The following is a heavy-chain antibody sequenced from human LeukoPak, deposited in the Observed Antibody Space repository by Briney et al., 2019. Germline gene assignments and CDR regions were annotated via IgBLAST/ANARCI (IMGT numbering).Heavy chain of an antibody. J-gene: IGHJ4*02. CDR3: ARGRLNSYWDY. V-gene: IGHV3-48*01. CDR1: GFTFSSYS. Sequence: PGGSLRLSCAASGFTFSSYSMNWVRQAPGKGLEWVSYISSSSSTIYYADSVKGRFTISRDNAKNSLYLQMNSLRAEDTAVYYCARGRLNSYWDYWGQGTLVTVSP. CDR2: ISSSSSTI. D-gene: IGHD3-22*01.